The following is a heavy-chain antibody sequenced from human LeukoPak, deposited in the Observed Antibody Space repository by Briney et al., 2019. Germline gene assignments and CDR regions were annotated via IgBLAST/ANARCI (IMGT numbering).Heavy chain of an antibody. V-gene: IGHV3-21*01. Sequence: GGSLRLSCAASGLTFSSYSMNWVRQAPGKGLEWVSSISSSSNYIYYADSVKGRFTISRDNAKNSLYLQMSSLRVEDTAVYYCARDLKGHYCSGGSCYRPYYFDYWGQGTLVTVSS. D-gene: IGHD2-15*01. CDR2: ISSSSNYI. CDR1: GLTFSSYS. J-gene: IGHJ4*02. CDR3: ARDLKGHYCSGGSCYRPYYFDY.